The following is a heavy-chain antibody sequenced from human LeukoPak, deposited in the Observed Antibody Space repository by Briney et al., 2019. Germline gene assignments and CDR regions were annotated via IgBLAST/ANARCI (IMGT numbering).Heavy chain of an antibody. D-gene: IGHD2-2*01. CDR1: GFTFSSYW. V-gene: IGHV3-74*01. J-gene: IGHJ4*02. CDR3: ATLNPLGYCSSTSCPNFDY. CDR2: INSDGSST. Sequence: GGSLRLSCAASGFTFSSYWMHWVRQAPGKGLVWVSRINSDGSSTSYADSVKGRFTISRDNAKNTLYLQMNSLRAEDTAVYYCATLNPLGYCSSTSCPNFDYWGQGTLVTVSS.